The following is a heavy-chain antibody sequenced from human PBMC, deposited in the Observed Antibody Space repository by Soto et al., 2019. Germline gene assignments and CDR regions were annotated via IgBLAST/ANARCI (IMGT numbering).Heavy chain of an antibody. J-gene: IGHJ5*02. CDR2: ISGSGGST. CDR3: AKDLYSSSPGRDWFDP. Sequence: PGVSLRLSFAASGFSFSSYAMSWFRQAPGKGLEWVSSISGSGGSTYYADSVKGRFTISRDNSKNTLYLQMNSLRAEDTAVYYCAKDLYSSSPGRDWFDPWGQGTLVSVSS. D-gene: IGHD6-6*01. CDR1: GFSFSSYA. V-gene: IGHV3-23*01.